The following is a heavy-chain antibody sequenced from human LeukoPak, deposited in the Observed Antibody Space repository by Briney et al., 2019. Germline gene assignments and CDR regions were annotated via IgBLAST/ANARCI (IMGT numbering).Heavy chain of an antibody. CDR1: GYTFTSYD. J-gene: IGHJ5*02. CDR3: ARGPPKQLWLLGGNWFDP. CDR2: MNPNSGNT. Sequence: ASVKVSCKASGYTFTSYDINWVRQATGQGLEWMGWMNPNSGNTGFTQKFQGRVTSTRNTSISTAYMELSSLGSEDTAVYYCARGPPKQLWLLGGNWFDPWGQGTLVTVSS. V-gene: IGHV1-8*03. D-gene: IGHD5-18*01.